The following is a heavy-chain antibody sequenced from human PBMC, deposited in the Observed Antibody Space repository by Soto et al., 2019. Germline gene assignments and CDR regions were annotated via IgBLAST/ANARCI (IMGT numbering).Heavy chain of an antibody. CDR2: ISAYNGNT. J-gene: IGHJ3*02. CDR1: GYTFTSYG. V-gene: IGHV1-18*01. Sequence: ASVKVSCKASGYTFTSYGISWVRQAPGQGLEWMGWISAYNGNTNYAQKLQGRVTMTTDTSTSTAYMELRSLRSDDTAVYYCARARDSSGRWAFDIWGQGTMVTVSS. CDR3: ARARDSSGRWAFDI. D-gene: IGHD3-22*01.